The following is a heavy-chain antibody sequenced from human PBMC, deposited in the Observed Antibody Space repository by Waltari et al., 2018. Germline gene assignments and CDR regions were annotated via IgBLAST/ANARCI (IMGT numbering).Heavy chain of an antibody. CDR2: INPNSGGT. CDR1: GYTFTGYY. V-gene: IGHV1-2*02. J-gene: IGHJ6*02. Sequence: QVQLVQSGAEVKKPGASVKVSCKASGYTFTGYYMHWVRQAPGTGLEWMGWINPNSGGTNYAQKFQGRVTMTRDTSISTAYMELSRLRSDDTAVYYCARESALLEWPRNYYYGMDVWGQGTTVTVSS. D-gene: IGHD3-3*01. CDR3: ARESALLEWPRNYYYGMDV.